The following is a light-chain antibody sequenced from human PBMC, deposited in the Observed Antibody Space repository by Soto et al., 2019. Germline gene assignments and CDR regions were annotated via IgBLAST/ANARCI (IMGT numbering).Light chain of an antibody. CDR2: VNI. CDR1: SSNIGAGYD. V-gene: IGLV1-40*01. J-gene: IGLJ2*01. CDR3: QSYDSSLSVV. Sequence: QSVLTQPPSVSGAPGQRVPISCTGSSSNIGAGYDVHWYQQLPGTAPKLLIYVNINRPSGVPDRFSGSKSGTSASLAITGLQAEDEADYYCQSYDSSLSVVFGGGTKLTVL.